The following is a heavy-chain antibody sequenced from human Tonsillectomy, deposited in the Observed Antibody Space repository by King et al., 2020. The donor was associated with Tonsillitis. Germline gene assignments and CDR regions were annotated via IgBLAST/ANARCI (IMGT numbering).Heavy chain of an antibody. CDR1: GFNFGDYS. D-gene: IGHD3-10*01. Sequence: DVQLVESGGGFVQPGRSLRLSCTASGFNFGDYSVNWVRQAPGKGLEWAGLIRGRAYSGTTDYAESVKDRFSISRDDSESVAYLQMNGLRTEDTATYYCAIIFGSGTYDVDVWGRGTTVTVSS. V-gene: IGHV3-49*04. CDR2: IRGRAYSGTT. J-gene: IGHJ6*03. CDR3: AIIFGSGTYDVDV.